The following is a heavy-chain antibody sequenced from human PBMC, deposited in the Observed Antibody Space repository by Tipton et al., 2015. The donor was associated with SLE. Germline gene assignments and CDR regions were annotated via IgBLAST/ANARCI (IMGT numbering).Heavy chain of an antibody. J-gene: IGHJ6*02. V-gene: IGHV4-34*01. D-gene: IGHD3-10*01. CDR3: ARVRGLVHHGLDV. CDR1: GGSFTAYY. Sequence: TLSLTCAVYGGSFTAYYWSWIRQAPGKGLEWIGEINHSGLTNYSPSLKSRVTISVDTSKNQFSLKMSSVTAADTAVYYCARVRGLVHHGLDVWGQGTTVTASS. CDR2: INHSGLT.